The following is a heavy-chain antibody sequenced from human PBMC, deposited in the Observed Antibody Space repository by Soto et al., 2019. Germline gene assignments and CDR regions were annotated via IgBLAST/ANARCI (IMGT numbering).Heavy chain of an antibody. D-gene: IGHD3-16*01. CDR3: SADLPDWGAYAFDY. CDR2: VKSKFDGGTI. CDR1: GFTFNGAW. Sequence: EVQLVESGGGLVEPGGSLRLSCAASGFTFNGAWMNWVRQGPGKGLEWVGRVKSKFDGGTIDYAAPVKGRFTISRDDSSNTVYLQMNSLSTEHTAMYYCSADLPDWGAYAFDYWGQGALVTVSS. V-gene: IGHV3-15*07. J-gene: IGHJ4*02.